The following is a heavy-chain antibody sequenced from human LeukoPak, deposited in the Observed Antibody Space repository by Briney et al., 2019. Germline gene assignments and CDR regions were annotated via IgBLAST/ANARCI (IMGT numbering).Heavy chain of an antibody. J-gene: IGHJ4*02. CDR2: IIPISGTV. D-gene: IGHD1-26*01. Sequence: SVKVSCKAPGGTFSTYAISWMRQAPGQGLEWMGGIIPISGTVNYAQKFQGRVTIIADASTSTAHMELSSLRSEDTAVYYCGRGGRNSGSYYGELWGQGTLVRV. CDR3: GRGGRNSGSYYGEL. V-gene: IGHV1-69*13. CDR1: GGTFSTYA.